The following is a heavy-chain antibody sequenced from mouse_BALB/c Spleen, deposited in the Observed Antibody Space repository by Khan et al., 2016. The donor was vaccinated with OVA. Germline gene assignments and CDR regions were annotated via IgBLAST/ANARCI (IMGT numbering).Heavy chain of an antibody. CDR3: TSTGYGSFAY. V-gene: IGHV1S81*02. J-gene: IGHJ3*01. CDR1: GYSFTSYY. CDR2: FNPSNGGT. Sequence: QVQLKQSGAELVKPGASVRLSCTASGYSFTSYYLYWVKQRLGQGLEWIGDFNPSNGGTNSNEKFKNKATLTVDKSSSTAYIQLNSLTSEDSAVYYYTSTGYGSFAYWGQGTLVTVSA. D-gene: IGHD2-2*01.